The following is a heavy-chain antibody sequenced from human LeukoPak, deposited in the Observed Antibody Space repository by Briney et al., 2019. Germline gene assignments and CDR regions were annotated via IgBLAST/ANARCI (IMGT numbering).Heavy chain of an antibody. D-gene: IGHD3-22*01. J-gene: IGHJ3*02. CDR3: ARQGRISMIVVLIEDAFDI. CDR1: GGSISSSSYY. V-gene: IGHV4-39*01. Sequence: SETLSLTCTVSGGSISSSSYYWGWIRQPPGKGLEWIGSIYYSGSTYYNPSLKSRVTISVDTSKNQFSLKLSSVTAADTAVYYCARQGRISMIVVLIEDAFDIWGQGTMVAVSS. CDR2: IYYSGST.